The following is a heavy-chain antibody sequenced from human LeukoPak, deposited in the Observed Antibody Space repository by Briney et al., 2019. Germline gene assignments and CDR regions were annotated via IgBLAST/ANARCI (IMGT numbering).Heavy chain of an antibody. Sequence: PSETLSLTCTVSGGSISSYYWSWIRQPPGKGLEWIGYIYYSGSTNYTPSLKSRVTISVDTSKNQFSLKLSSVTAADTAVYYCARGLLTVAGTGGDYWGQGTLVTVSS. CDR1: GGSISSYY. CDR2: IYYSGST. CDR3: ARGLLTVAGTGGDY. D-gene: IGHD6-19*01. J-gene: IGHJ4*02. V-gene: IGHV4-59*01.